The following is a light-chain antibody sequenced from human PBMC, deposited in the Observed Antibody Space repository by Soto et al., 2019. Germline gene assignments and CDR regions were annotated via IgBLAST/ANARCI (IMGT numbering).Light chain of an antibody. V-gene: IGLV2-14*01. Sequence: QSALTQPASVSGSPGQSTTISCTGTSSDVGHPYNYVSWYQQYPGKAPKLLIFKVNNRPSGISGRFSGSKSGNTASLTISGVQAEDEGDYYCMSFVESTSTHWVLGGGTKLTVL. CDR3: MSFVESTSTHWV. CDR2: KVN. J-gene: IGLJ3*02. CDR1: SSDVGHPYNY.